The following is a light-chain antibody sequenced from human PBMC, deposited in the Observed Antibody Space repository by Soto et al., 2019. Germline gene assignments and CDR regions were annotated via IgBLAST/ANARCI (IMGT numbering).Light chain of an antibody. CDR2: GAS. CDR1: QSVSSAY. Sequence: EIVLTQSPGTLSLSPGERVTLSCRASQSVSSAYLVWYQQKPGQAPRVLIYGASSRATGIPDRFSGSGSGTGFTLTISRLEHEEFALHFCQQYESSPLTFGGGTKVEIK. J-gene: IGKJ4*01. CDR3: QQYESSPLT. V-gene: IGKV3-20*01.